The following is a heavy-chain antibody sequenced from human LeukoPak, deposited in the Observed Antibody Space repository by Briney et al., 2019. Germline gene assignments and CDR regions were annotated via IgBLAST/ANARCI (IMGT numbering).Heavy chain of an antibody. D-gene: IGHD1-26*01. J-gene: IGHJ4*02. CDR3: ASSGSYRFDY. Sequence: GGSLRLSCAASGFTFSSYSMNWVRRAPGKGLEWVSHITASGTAMFYADSVKGRFTISRDNAKNSLYLQMNSLRDEDTAVYYCASSGSYRFDYWGRGTLVTVSS. V-gene: IGHV3-48*02. CDR1: GFTFSSYS. CDR2: ITASGTAM.